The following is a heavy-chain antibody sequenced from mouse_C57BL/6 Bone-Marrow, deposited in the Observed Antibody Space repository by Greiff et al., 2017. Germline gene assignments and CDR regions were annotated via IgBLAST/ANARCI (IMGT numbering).Heavy chain of an antibody. CDR2: IYPRSGNT. CDR3: ARGGFITTVVVPSWYFDV. J-gene: IGHJ1*03. CDR1: GYTFTSYG. D-gene: IGHD1-1*01. V-gene: IGHV1-81*01. Sequence: QVQLQQSGAELARPGASVKLSCKASGYTFTSYGISWVKQRTGQGLEWIGEIYPRSGNTYYNEKFKGKATLTADKSSSTAYMELRSLTSEDSAVYFCARGGFITTVVVPSWYFDVWGTGTTVTVSS.